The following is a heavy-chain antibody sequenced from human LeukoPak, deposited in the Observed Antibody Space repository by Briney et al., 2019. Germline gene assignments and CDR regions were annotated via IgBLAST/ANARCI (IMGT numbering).Heavy chain of an antibody. J-gene: IGHJ6*02. V-gene: IGHV3-30-3*01. D-gene: IGHD5-18*01. CDR1: GFTFSSYA. CDR3: ARDIQAYSYGIYGMDV. CDR2: ISYDGSNK. Sequence: QTGGSLRLSCAASGFTFSSYAMHWVRQAPGKGLEWVAVISYDGSNKYYADSAKGRFTISRDNSKNTLYLQMNSLRAEDTAVYYCARDIQAYSYGIYGMDVWGQGTTVTVSS.